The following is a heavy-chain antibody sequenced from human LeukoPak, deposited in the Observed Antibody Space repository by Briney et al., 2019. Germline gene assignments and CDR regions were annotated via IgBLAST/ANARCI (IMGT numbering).Heavy chain of an antibody. CDR1: GGSITSSSYY. V-gene: IGHV4-39*01. Sequence: SETLSLTCTVSGGSITSSSYYWGWIRQPPGKGLEWIGSIYYSGSTYYNPSLKGRVTISVDTSKNQFSLKLTSVTAADTAVYFCARYYCDGNCYNFDFWGQGTLVTVSS. CDR3: ARYYCDGNCYNFDF. D-gene: IGHD2-21*02. CDR2: IYYSGST. J-gene: IGHJ4*02.